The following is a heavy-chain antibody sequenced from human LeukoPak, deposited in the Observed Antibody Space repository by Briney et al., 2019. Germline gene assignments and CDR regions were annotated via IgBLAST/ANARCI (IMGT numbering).Heavy chain of an antibody. V-gene: IGHV1-18*01. Sequence: ASVKVSCKASGYTFTSYGITWVRQAPGQGLEWMGWISTYNGNTNYAQKLQGRVTMTTDTSTSTAYMELRSLRSDDTAVYYCARKVVVAGLDYWGQGTLVTVSS. CDR2: ISTYNGNT. CDR3: ARKVVVAGLDY. J-gene: IGHJ4*02. D-gene: IGHD2-15*01. CDR1: GYTFTSYG.